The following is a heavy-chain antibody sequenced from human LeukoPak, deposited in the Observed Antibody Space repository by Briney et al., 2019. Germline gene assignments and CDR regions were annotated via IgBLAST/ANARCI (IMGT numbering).Heavy chain of an antibody. D-gene: IGHD3-9*01. Sequence: SETLSLTCTVSGGSISSYYWSWIRQPAGKGLEWIGRIYASGSTNYNPSLKSRVTMSVDTSKNQFSLKLSSVTAADTAVYYCARVRLRYFDWLPYGDYYFDYWGQGTLVTVSS. J-gene: IGHJ4*02. V-gene: IGHV4-4*07. CDR3: ARVRLRYFDWLPYGDYYFDY. CDR1: GGSISSYY. CDR2: IYASGST.